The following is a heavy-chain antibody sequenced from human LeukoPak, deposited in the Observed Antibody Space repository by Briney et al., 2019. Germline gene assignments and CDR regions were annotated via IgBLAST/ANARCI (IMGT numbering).Heavy chain of an antibody. J-gene: IGHJ5*02. V-gene: IGHV4-38-2*01. CDR1: GYSISIGYY. CDR2: IYHSGST. Sequence: SETLSLTCAVSGYSISIGYYWGWIRQPPGKGLEWIGSIYHSGSTYYNPSLKSRVTISVDTSKNQFSLKLSSLTAADTAVYYCARCPATGGAYNGFDPWGQGTLVTVSS. D-gene: IGHD3-10*01. CDR3: ARCPATGGAYNGFDP.